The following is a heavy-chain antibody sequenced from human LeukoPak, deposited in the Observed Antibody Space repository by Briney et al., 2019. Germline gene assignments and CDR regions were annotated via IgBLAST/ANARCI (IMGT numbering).Heavy chain of an antibody. J-gene: IGHJ3*02. CDR3: AARDSGSYYVRAFDI. V-gene: IGHV1-58*01. Sequence: ASVKVSCKASGFTFTSSAVQWVRQARGQRLEWIGWIVVGSGNTNYAQKFQERVTIIRDMSTSTAYMELSSLRSEDTAVYYCAARDSGSYYVRAFDIWGQGTMVTVSS. CDR2: IVVGSGNT. D-gene: IGHD1-26*01. CDR1: GFTFTSSA.